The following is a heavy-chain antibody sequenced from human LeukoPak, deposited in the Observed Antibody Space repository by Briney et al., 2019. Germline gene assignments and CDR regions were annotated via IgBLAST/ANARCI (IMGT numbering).Heavy chain of an antibody. CDR2: ISSSSSYI. V-gene: IGHV3-21*01. CDR1: GFTFSSYS. J-gene: IGHJ6*03. Sequence: GGSLRLSCAASGFTFSSYSMNWVRQAPGKGLEWVSSISSSSSYIYYADSVKGRFTISRDNAKNSLYLQMNSLRAEDTAVYYCARTYEPGSYYYYMDVWGKGTTVTVSS. D-gene: IGHD3-10*01. CDR3: ARTYEPGSYYYYMDV.